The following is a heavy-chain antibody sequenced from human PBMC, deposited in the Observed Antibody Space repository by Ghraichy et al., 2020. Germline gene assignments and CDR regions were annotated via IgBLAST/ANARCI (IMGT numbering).Heavy chain of an antibody. CDR1: VDSVSSNRGA. V-gene: IGHV6-1*01. CDR2: TYYRYRWFR. D-gene: IGHD3-22*01. J-gene: IGHJ4*02. Sequence: SQTLSLTCAISVDSVSSNRGARNWIRQSPSRGLECLGRTYYRYRWFRDYAVAVRGRINVTSDTSKNQFSLQLISVTPEDTAIYYCARDPGYSRVYYDFWGQGTPVTVSS. CDR3: ARDPGYSRVYYDF.